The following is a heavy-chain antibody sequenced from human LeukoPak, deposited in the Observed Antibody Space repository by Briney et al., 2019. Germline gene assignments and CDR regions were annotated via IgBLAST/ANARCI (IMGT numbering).Heavy chain of an antibody. J-gene: IGHJ4*02. CDR3: ARVRSAVVVPAATDY. CDR1: GFTFSSYS. D-gene: IGHD2-2*01. V-gene: IGHV3-21*01. Sequence: GGSLRLSCAASGFTFSSYSMNWVLQAPGKGLEWVSSISSSSSYIYYADSVKGRFTISRDNAKNSLYLQMNSLRAEDTAVYYCARVRSAVVVPAATDYWGQGTLVTVSS. CDR2: ISSSSSYI.